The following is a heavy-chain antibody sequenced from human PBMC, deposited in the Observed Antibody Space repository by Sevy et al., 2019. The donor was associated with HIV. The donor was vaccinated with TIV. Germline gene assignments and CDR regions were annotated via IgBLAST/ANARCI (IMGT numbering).Heavy chain of an antibody. J-gene: IGHJ6*02. CDR2: IYSGGST. Sequence: GGSLRLSCAASGFSFSTYAMSWVRQAPGKGLEWVSVIYSGGSTYYADSVKGRFTISRDNSKNTLYLQMNSLRAEDTAVYYCARIVGDYYGMDVWGQGTTVTVSS. D-gene: IGHD2-15*01. CDR3: ARIVGDYYGMDV. V-gene: IGHV3-53*01. CDR1: GFSFSTYA.